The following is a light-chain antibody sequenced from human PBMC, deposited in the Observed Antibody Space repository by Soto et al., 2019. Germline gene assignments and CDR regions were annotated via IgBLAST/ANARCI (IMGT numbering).Light chain of an antibody. CDR1: SRDVGGYNY. CDR3: SLYAVSNNFDVI. Sequence: QSALTQPPSASGSPGQSVTISCTGTSRDVGGYNYVSWYQQHPGKAPKLMIYQVNKRPSGVPDRFSGSKSGNTASLTVSGLQAEDEADYYCSLYAVSNNFDVIFGGGTKVTVL. V-gene: IGLV2-8*01. J-gene: IGLJ2*01. CDR2: QVN.